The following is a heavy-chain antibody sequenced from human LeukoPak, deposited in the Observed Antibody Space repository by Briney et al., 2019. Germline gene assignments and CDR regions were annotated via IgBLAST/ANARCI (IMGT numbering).Heavy chain of an antibody. J-gene: IGHJ4*02. CDR3: ARPAGEWELLPRY. D-gene: IGHD1-26*01. V-gene: IGHV4-39*01. CDR2: IYYSGST. Sequence: SETLSLTCTVSGGSISSSSCYWGWIRQPPGKGREWIGSIYYSGSTYYNPSLKSRVTISVDTSKNQSSLKLSSVTAADTAVYYCARPAGEWELLPRYWGQGTLVTVSS. CDR1: GGSISSSSCY.